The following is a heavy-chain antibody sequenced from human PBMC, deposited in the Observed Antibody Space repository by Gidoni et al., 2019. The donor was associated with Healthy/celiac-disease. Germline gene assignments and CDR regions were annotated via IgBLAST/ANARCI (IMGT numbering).Heavy chain of an antibody. CDR1: GFTFSSYA. D-gene: IGHD3-22*01. CDR2: ISGSGGST. CDR3: AKEFRRLPSRRSVVVIKECTPLGY. Sequence: EVQLLESGGGLVQPGGSLRLSCAASGFTFSSYAMSWVRQAPGKGLEWVSAISGSGGSTYYADSVKGRFTISRDNSKNTLYLQMNSLRAEDTAVYYCAKEFRRLPSRRSVVVIKECTPLGYWGQGTLVTVSS. J-gene: IGHJ4*02. V-gene: IGHV3-23*01.